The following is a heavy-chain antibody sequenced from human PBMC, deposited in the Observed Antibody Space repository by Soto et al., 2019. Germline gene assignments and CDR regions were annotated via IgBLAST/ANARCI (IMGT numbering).Heavy chain of an antibody. D-gene: IGHD3-22*01. CDR1: FGSILSGGYY. J-gene: IGHJ4*02. Sequence: QVQLQESGPGLLKPSQTLYRTCTVYFGSILSGGYYWSWIRQHPGNELEWIGYIYYSGSTYYNTSLPSGVTISVDTSKTPFSLKMSSVTAADTAVYYCARARIGRYYYDSSGYYAFLDYWVQGTKVTVSS. CDR3: ARARIGRYYYDSSGYYAFLDY. CDR2: IYYSGST. V-gene: IGHV4-31*03.